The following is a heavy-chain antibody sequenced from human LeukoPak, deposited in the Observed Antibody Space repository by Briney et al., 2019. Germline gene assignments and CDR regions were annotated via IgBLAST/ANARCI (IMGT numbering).Heavy chain of an antibody. V-gene: IGHV3-23*01. CDR3: ATDSSSWFAEYFQH. J-gene: IGHJ1*01. CDR2: ISGSGGST. CDR1: GFTFSSYA. D-gene: IGHD6-13*01. Sequence: GGSLRLSCAASGFTFSSYAMSWVRQAPGKGLEWVSAISGSGGSTYYADSVKGRFTISRDNSKNTLYLQMNSLRAEDTAVYYCATDSSSWFAEYFQHWGQGTLVTVSS.